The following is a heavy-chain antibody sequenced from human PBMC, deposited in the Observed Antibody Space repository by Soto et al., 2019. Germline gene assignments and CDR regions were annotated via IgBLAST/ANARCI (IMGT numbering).Heavy chain of an antibody. CDR1: GGSITAGNYV. CDR3: ATRSATFFFYGMDV. Sequence: QVQLQESGPGLVKPSQTLSLTCTVSGGSITAGNYVLTWIRQSPGKGLEWIGYISYSGTYYNPSLKSRLTISIDTSKNQLSLQVTSVTAADTVVYYCATRSATFFFYGMDVWGQGTTVIVSS. J-gene: IGHJ6*02. D-gene: IGHD1-26*01. V-gene: IGHV4-30-4*01. CDR2: ISYSGT.